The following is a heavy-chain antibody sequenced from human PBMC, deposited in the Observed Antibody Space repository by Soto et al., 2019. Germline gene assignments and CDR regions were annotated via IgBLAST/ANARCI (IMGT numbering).Heavy chain of an antibody. CDR2: IYTSGST. CDR1: GGSISSYY. V-gene: IGHV4-4*07. CDR3: ARGQWLVPFDY. D-gene: IGHD6-19*01. Sequence: RSETLSLTCTVSGGSISSYYWSWIRQPAGEGLEWIGRIYTSGSTNYNPSLKSRVTMSVDTSKNQFSLKLSSVTAADTAVYYCARGQWLVPFDYWGQGTLVTVSS. J-gene: IGHJ4*02.